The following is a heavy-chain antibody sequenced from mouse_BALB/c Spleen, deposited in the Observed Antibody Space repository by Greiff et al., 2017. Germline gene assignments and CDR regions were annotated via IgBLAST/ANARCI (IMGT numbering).Heavy chain of an antibody. CDR3: ARGDGYYFDY. CDR1: GFTFSDFY. D-gene: IGHD2-3*01. CDR2: SRNKANDYTT. V-gene: IGHV7-1*02. J-gene: IGHJ2*01. Sequence: EVKLMESGGGLVQPGGSLRLSCATSGFTFSDFYMEWVRQPPGKRLEWIAASRNKANDYTTEYSASVKGRFIVSRDTSQSILFLQMNALRAEDTAIYYCARGDGYYFDYWGQGTTLTVSS.